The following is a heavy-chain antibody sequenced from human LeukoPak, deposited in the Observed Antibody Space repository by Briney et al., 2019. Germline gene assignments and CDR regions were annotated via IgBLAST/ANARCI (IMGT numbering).Heavy chain of an antibody. CDR1: GGSFSGYY. J-gene: IGHJ4*02. V-gene: IGHV4-34*01. CDR2: INHSGST. Sequence: PSETLSLTCAVYGGSFSGYYWSWIRQPPGKGLEWIEEINHSGSTNYNPSLKSRVTISVDTSKNQFSLKLSSVTAEDTAVYYCARDVGSSGWYTFDYWGQGTLVTVSS. CDR3: ARDVGSSGWYTFDY. D-gene: IGHD6-19*01.